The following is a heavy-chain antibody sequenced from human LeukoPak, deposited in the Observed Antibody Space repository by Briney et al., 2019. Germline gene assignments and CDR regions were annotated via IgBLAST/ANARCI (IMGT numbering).Heavy chain of an antibody. J-gene: IGHJ6*02. Sequence: ASVKVSCKASGYNFISYYMHWVRQAPGQGLEWMGIINPSGGGTSYAQKFQDRVTMTRDTSTSTVYMELSSLKSEDTAVYYCAREDVVLVDAVRYYYYGMDVWGQGTTVTVSS. CDR3: AREDVVLVDAVRYYYYGMDV. V-gene: IGHV1-46*01. D-gene: IGHD2-8*01. CDR1: GYNFISYY. CDR2: INPSGGGT.